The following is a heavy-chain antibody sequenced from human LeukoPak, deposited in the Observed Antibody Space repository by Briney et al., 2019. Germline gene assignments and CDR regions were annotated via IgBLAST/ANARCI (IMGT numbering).Heavy chain of an antibody. CDR2: TYYRSKWYN. CDR3: ARDLANTGWYTFDY. D-gene: IGHD6-19*01. Sequence: SQTLSLTCDISGDSVSSINGAWNWIGQSPSRGLEWLGRTYYRSKWYNEYAESMKGRMTITPDTSNNRFSLQLNSVTPDDTAVYYCARDLANTGWYTFDYWGQGTLVTVSS. CDR1: GDSVSSINGA. V-gene: IGHV6-1*01. J-gene: IGHJ4*02.